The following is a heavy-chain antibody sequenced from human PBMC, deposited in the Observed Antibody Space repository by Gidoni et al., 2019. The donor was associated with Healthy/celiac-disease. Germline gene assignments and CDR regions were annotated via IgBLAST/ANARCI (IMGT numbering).Heavy chain of an antibody. Sequence: QLQLQASGPGLEKPSETRARNCTVSGGSISSSSYYGGWIRQPPGKGLEWIGSISYSGSTYYNPSLKRRVTISVDTSKNQFSLTLRSVTAADAAVYYCARHKWGDSRGWFPGYWGQGTLVTVSS. CDR1: GGSISSSSYY. D-gene: IGHD6-19*01. CDR3: ARHKWGDSRGWFPGY. V-gene: IGHV4-39*01. J-gene: IGHJ4*02. CDR2: ISYSGST.